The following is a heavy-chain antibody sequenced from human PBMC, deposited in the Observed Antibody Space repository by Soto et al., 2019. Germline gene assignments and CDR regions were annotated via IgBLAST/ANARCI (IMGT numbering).Heavy chain of an antibody. CDR1: GFTFSSYG. V-gene: IGHV3-30*18. J-gene: IGHJ4*02. Sequence: GGSLRLSCAASGFTFSSYGMHWVRQAPGKGLEWVAVISYDGSNKYYADSVKGRFTISRDNSKNTLYLQMNSLRAEDTAVYYCAKSFTGGYCSSTSCYNYFDSWGQGTLVTVSS. CDR2: ISYDGSNK. CDR3: AKSFTGGYCSSTSCYNYFDS. D-gene: IGHD2-2*02.